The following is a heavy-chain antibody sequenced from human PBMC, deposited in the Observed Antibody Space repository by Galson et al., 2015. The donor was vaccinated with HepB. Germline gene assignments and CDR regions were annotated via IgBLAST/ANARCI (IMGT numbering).Heavy chain of an antibody. V-gene: IGHV3-21*01. J-gene: IGHJ3*02. CDR2: ISSSSSYI. D-gene: IGHD3-10*01. CDR1: GFTFSSYS. Sequence: SLRLSCAASGFTFSSYSMNWVRQAPGKGLEWVSSISSSSSYIYYADSVKGRFTISRDNAKNSLYLQMNSLRAEDTAVYYCARVYYYGSGSYYNPDAFDIWGQGTMVTVSS. CDR3: ARVYYYGSGSYYNPDAFDI.